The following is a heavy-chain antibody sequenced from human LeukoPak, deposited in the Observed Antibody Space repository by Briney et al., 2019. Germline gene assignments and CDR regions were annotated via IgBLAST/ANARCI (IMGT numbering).Heavy chain of an antibody. V-gene: IGHV3-23*01. CDR3: ATRSSSSSLNY. CDR2: VSLSGGNT. CDR1: EFTFNTYA. J-gene: IGHJ4*02. D-gene: IGHD6-6*01. Sequence: GGSLRLSCAASEFTFNTYATSWVRQAPGKGLEWVSTVSLSGGNTYYADSVKGRFTISRDNSKNTLYLQLNSLRAEDTAVYYCATRSSSSSLNYWGQGTLVIVSS.